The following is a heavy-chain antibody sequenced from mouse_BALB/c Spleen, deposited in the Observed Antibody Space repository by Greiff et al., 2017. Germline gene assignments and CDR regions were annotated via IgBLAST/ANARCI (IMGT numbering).Heavy chain of an antibody. CDR2: ISSGGSYT. V-gene: IGHV5-9-3*01. CDR1: GFTFSSYA. Sequence: EVHLVESGGGLVKPGGSLKLSCAASGFTFSSYAMSWVRQTPEKRLEWVATISSGGSYTYYPDSVKGRFTISRDNAKNTLYLQMSSLRSVDTAMYYCARQDYFDYWGQGTTLTVSS. J-gene: IGHJ2*01. CDR3: ARQDYFDY.